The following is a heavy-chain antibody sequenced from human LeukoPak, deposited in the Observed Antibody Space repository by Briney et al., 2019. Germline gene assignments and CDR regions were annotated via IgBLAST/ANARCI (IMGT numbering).Heavy chain of an antibody. D-gene: IGHD3-16*02. Sequence: GGSLRLSCAASGFTFSSCSMNWVRQAPGKGLEWVSSISSISSYIYYADSVKGRFTISRDNAKNSLYLQMNSLRAEDTALYYCARDLGVIVYPSDYWGQGTLVTVSS. CDR2: ISSISSYI. CDR1: GFTFSSCS. V-gene: IGHV3-21*01. J-gene: IGHJ4*02. CDR3: ARDLGVIVYPSDY.